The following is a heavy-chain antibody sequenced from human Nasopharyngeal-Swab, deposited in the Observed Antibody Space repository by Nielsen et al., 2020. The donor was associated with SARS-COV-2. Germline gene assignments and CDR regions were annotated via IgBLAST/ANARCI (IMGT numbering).Heavy chain of an antibody. CDR3: ARASRTTVTTNDAFDI. D-gene: IGHD4-11*01. J-gene: IGHJ3*02. Sequence: GESLKISCAASGFTFSDHCMDWVRQAPGKGLEWVGRTRNKANSYTTEYAASVKGRFTISRDDSKNSLYLQMNSLKTEDTAVYYCARASRTTVTTNDAFDIWGQGTMVTVSS. CDR1: GFTFSDHC. V-gene: IGHV3-72*01. CDR2: TRNKANSYTT.